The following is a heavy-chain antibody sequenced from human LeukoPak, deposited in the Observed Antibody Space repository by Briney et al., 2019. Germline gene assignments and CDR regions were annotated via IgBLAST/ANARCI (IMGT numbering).Heavy chain of an antibody. D-gene: IGHD3-10*01. J-gene: IGHJ4*02. CDR2: IRFDGTIK. CDR1: GYTFSSYG. V-gene: IGHV3-30*02. CDR3: ARESPVLGGFDY. Sequence: GGSLRLSCAASGYTFSSYGMHWVRQAPGKGLEWVAFIRFDGTIKDYTDSVKGGFTISRDNSKNTLYLQMNSLRAEDTAVYYCARESPVLGGFDYWGQGTLVTVSS.